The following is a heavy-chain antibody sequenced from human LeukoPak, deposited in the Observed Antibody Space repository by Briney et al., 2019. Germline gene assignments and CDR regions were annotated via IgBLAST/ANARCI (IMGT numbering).Heavy chain of an antibody. CDR1: GFTFDDYA. J-gene: IGHJ3*02. D-gene: IGHD3-16*02. CDR2: ISWNSGSI. Sequence: GGSLGLSCAASGFTFDDYAIHWVRQAPGKGLEWVSGISWNSGSIGYADSVKGRFTISRDNAKNSLYLQMNSLRAEDTALYYCAKEEGGVVGAFDIWGQGTMVTVSS. V-gene: IGHV3-9*01. CDR3: AKEEGGVVGAFDI.